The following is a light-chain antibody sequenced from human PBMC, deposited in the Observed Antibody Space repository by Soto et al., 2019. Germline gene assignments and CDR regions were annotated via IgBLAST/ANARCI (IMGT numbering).Light chain of an antibody. V-gene: IGKV3-15*01. Sequence: EIVMTQSPATLSVSPGERATLSCRASQSVSSKLAWYQQKPGQAPRLLIYDASTRATGIPARFSGSGSGTEFTLTISSLQSEDFATYYCQQNDNLPPTFGGGTRLEIK. J-gene: IGKJ5*01. CDR1: QSVSSK. CDR2: DAS. CDR3: QQNDNLPPT.